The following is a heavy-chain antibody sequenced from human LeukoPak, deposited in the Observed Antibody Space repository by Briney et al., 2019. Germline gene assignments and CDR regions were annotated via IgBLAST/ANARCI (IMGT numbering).Heavy chain of an antibody. V-gene: IGHV1-69*13. Sequence: SAKVSCKASGGTFSSYAISWVRQAPGQGLEWMGGIIPIFGTANYAQKFQGRVTITADESTSTAYMELSSLRSEDTAVYYCARGEQWLVNRALDYWGQGTLVTVSS. CDR2: IIPIFGTA. J-gene: IGHJ4*02. CDR1: GGTFSSYA. D-gene: IGHD6-19*01. CDR3: ARGEQWLVNRALDY.